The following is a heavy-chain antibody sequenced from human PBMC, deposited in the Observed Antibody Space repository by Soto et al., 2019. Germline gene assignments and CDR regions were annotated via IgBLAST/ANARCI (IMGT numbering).Heavy chain of an antibody. D-gene: IGHD3-9*01. V-gene: IGHV4-39*01. Sequence: SETLSLTCTVSGGSITSSSFYWGWIRQPPGKGLEWIGIIYYSGSTYYNPSLKSRVTISVDTSKSQFSLNLNSVTAADTAVYYCARGYDILTGPLDYWGPGTWSPSPQ. CDR3: ARGYDILTGPLDY. CDR2: IYYSGST. J-gene: IGHJ4*02. CDR1: GGSITSSSFY.